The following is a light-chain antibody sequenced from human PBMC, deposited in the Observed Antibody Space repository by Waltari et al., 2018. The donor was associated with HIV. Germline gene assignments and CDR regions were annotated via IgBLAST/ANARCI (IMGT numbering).Light chain of an antibody. V-gene: IGKV3-20*01. CDR1: PSVSSSY. Sequence: EIVLTQSPGTLHLSPGEIATLSCRASPSVSSSYLAGYQQKPGQAHNLLIYGASSRATGIPDRFSGSGSGTDFTLTISRLEPEDFAGYYCQQYGSSPLTFGQGTKLEIK. CDR3: QQYGSSPLT. J-gene: IGKJ2*01. CDR2: GAS.